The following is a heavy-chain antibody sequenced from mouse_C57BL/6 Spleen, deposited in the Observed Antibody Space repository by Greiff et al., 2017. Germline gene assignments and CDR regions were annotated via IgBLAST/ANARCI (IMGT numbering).Heavy chain of an antibody. Sequence: VQLQQSGPVLVKPGASVKMSCKASGYTFTDYYMNWVKQRPGKSLEWIGVINPYNGGTSYNEKFKGKATLTVDKSSSTAYMELSSLTSEDSAVYDCARHYSGRSYAMDYWGQGTSVTVSS. CDR1: GYTFTDYY. CDR2: INPYNGGT. CDR3: ARHYSGRSYAMDY. V-gene: IGHV1-19*01. J-gene: IGHJ4*01. D-gene: IGHD1-1*01.